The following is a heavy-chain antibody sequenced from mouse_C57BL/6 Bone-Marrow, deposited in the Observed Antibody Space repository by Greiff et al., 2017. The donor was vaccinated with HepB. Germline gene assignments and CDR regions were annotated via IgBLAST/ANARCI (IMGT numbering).Heavy chain of an antibody. V-gene: IGHV14-4*01. CDR1: GFNIKDDY. J-gene: IGHJ4*01. Sequence: EVQLQQSGAELVRPGASVKLSCTASGFNIKDDYMHWVKQRPEQGLEWIGWIDPENGDTEYASKFQGKATITADKSSNTAYLQLSSLTSEDTAVYYCTTRLDAMDYWGQGTSVTVSS. CDR2: IDPENGDT. CDR3: TTRLDAMDY.